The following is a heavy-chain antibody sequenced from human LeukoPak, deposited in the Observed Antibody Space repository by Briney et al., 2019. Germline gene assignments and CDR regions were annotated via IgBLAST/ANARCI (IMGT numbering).Heavy chain of an antibody. Sequence: GRSLRLSCAASGFTFSSNAMHWVRQAPGKGLEWVAVISYDGSNEYYADSVKGRFTISRGNSKNTLYLQMNSLRGADTAVYYCARDKTFIATTTTGYFEYWGQGTLVTVFS. CDR2: ISYDGSNE. CDR1: GFTFSSNA. J-gene: IGHJ4*02. D-gene: IGHD5-12*01. V-gene: IGHV3-30-3*01. CDR3: ARDKTFIATTTTGYFEY.